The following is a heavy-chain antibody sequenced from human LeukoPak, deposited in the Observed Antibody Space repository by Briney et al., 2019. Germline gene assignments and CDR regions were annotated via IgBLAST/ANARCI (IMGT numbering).Heavy chain of an antibody. D-gene: IGHD2-2*01. CDR3: AKFGFCSSTSCPAPY. Sequence: GGSLTLSCAASGFTFSSYGMSWVRQAPGKGLEWVSAISGGGGSTYYADSVKGRFTISRDNSENTLYLQMNSLRAEDTAVYYCAKFGFCSSTSCPAPYWGQGTLVTVSS. J-gene: IGHJ4*02. CDR2: ISGGGGST. V-gene: IGHV3-23*01. CDR1: GFTFSSYG.